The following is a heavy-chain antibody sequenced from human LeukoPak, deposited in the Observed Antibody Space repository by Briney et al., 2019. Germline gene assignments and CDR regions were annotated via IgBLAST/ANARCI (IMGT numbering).Heavy chain of an antibody. CDR1: GGSFSGYY. D-gene: IGHD6-19*01. Sequence: SETLSLTCAVYGGSFSGYYWSWIRQPPGKGLEWIGEINHSGSTNYNPSLKSRVTISVDTSKNQFSLKLSSVTAADTAVYYCARGVVSSGWYSDWFDPWGQGTLVTVSS. J-gene: IGHJ5*02. V-gene: IGHV4-34*01. CDR3: ARGVVSSGWYSDWFDP. CDR2: INHSGST.